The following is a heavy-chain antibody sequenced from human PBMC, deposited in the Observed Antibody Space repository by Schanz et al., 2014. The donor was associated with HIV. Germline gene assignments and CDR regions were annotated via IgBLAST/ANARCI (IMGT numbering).Heavy chain of an antibody. D-gene: IGHD3-16*02. CDR1: GFTFSRYW. V-gene: IGHV3-21*04. J-gene: IGHJ6*02. CDR2: ISSSSSYI. CDR3: VRSLYDYVRGAYRPNSFGMNV. Sequence: EVQLAESGGRLEQPGGSLRLSCAASGFTFSRYWMNWVRQAPGKGLEWVSSISSSSSYIYYADSMKGRFNISRDNAKNSLYLHMNGLRAEDTAVYYCVRSLYDYVRGAYRPNSFGMNVWGQGTPVTVSS.